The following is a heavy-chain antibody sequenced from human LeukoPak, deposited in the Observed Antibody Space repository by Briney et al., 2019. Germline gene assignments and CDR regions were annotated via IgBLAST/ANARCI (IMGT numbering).Heavy chain of an antibody. J-gene: IGHJ4*02. V-gene: IGHV3-48*01. CDR1: GSTLSFYS. Sequence: PGGSLRLSCAASGSTLSFYSMNWVRQAPGMGLEWISHISVSSSSIHYAESVKGRFTISRDSAKNSLYLQMNSLRAEDTAVYYCSTAKFDYWGQGTLLTVSS. CDR2: ISVSSSSI. CDR3: STAKFDY.